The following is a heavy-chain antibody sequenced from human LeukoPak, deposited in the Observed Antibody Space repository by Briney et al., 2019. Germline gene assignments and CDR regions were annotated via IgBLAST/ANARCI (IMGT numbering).Heavy chain of an antibody. Sequence: PGGSLRLSCAASGFTFSHYWMHWVRQAPGKGLELVSSISSSSSYIYYADSVKGRFTISRDNAKNSLYLQMNSLRAEDTAVYYCARLPVVPAAIEYNWFDPWGQGTLVTVSS. CDR1: GFTFSHYW. J-gene: IGHJ5*02. CDR3: ARLPVVPAAIEYNWFDP. V-gene: IGHV3-21*01. D-gene: IGHD2-2*01. CDR2: ISSSSSYI.